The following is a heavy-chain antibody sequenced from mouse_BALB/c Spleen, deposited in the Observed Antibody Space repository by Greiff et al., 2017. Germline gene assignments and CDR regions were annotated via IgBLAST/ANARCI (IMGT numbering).Heavy chain of an antibody. CDR2: ISNLAYSI. CDR3: ARGFDGSYAMDY. D-gene: IGHD2-3*01. J-gene: IGHJ4*01. Sequence: EVKLQESGGGLVQPGGSLKLSCAASGFTFSDYGMAWVRQAPGKGPEWVAFISNLAYSIYYADTVTGRFTISRENAKNTLYLEMSSLRSEDTAMYYCARGFDGSYAMDYWGQGTSVTVSS. CDR1: GFTFSDYG. V-gene: IGHV5-15*02.